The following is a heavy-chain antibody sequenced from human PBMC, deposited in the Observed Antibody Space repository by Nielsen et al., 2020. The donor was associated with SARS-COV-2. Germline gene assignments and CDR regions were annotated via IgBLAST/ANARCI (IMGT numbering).Heavy chain of an antibody. J-gene: IGHJ5*02. Sequence: TLSLTCAVSGGSISSGGYSWSWIRQPPGKGLEWIGYIYHSGSTYYNPSLKSRVTISVDRSKNQFSLKLSSVTAADTAVYYCARAPRGATTGFWFDPWGQGTLVTVSS. V-gene: IGHV4-30-2*01. CDR2: IYHSGST. CDR1: GGSISSGGYS. CDR3: ARAPRGATTGFWFDP. D-gene: IGHD1-26*01.